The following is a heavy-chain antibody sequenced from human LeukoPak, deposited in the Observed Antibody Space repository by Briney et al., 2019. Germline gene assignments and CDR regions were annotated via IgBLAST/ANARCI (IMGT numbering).Heavy chain of an antibody. CDR3: ARGNGRITIFGEWLLVAFDI. D-gene: IGHD3-3*01. J-gene: IGHJ3*02. Sequence: SVKVSCKASGGTFSSYAISWVRQAPGQGLEWMGGIIPIFGTANYAQKFQGRVTITADESTSTAYMELSILRSEDTAVYYCARGNGRITIFGEWLLVAFDIWGQGTMVTVSS. V-gene: IGHV1-69*13. CDR1: GGTFSSYA. CDR2: IIPIFGTA.